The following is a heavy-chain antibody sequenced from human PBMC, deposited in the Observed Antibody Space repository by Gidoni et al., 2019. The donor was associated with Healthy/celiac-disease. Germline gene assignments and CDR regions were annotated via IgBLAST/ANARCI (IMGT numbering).Heavy chain of an antibody. CDR1: GGSFSGYY. CDR2: INHSGST. J-gene: IGHJ4*02. CDR3: ARSRPRPPFDY. V-gene: IGHV4-34*01. Sequence: QVQLQQWGAGLLKPSETLSLTCAVYGGSFSGYYWSWIRQPPGKGLEWIGEINHSGSTNYNPSLKSRVTISVDTSKNQFSLKLSAVTAADTAVYYCARSRPRPPFDYWGQGTLVTVSS.